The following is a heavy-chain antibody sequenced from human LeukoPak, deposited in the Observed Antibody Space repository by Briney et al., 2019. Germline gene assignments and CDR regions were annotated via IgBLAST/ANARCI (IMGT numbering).Heavy chain of an antibody. CDR3: ARVRRGSSGYFA. CDR2: INHSGST. J-gene: IGHJ4*02. D-gene: IGHD3-22*01. Sequence: SETLSLTCAVYGGSFSGYYWSWIRQPPGKGLEWIGEINHSGSTNCNPSLKSRVTISVDTSKNQFSLKLSSVTAADTAVYYCARVRRGSSGYFAWGQGTLVTVSS. V-gene: IGHV4-34*01. CDR1: GGSFSGYY.